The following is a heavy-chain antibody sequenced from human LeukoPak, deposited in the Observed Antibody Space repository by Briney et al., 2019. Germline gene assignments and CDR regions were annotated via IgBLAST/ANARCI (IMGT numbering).Heavy chain of an antibody. CDR1: GYTFTSYG. CDR3: ARGATAARGLHDFWGGYSEYYFDY. CDR2: ISAYNGNT. D-gene: IGHD3-3*01. Sequence: ASVKVSCKASGYTFTSYGISWVRQAPGQGLEWMGWISAYNGNTNYAQKLQGRVTMTTDTSTSTAYMELSSLRSDDTAVYYCARGATAARGLHDFWGGYSEYYFDYWGQGTLVTVSS. J-gene: IGHJ4*02. V-gene: IGHV1-18*01.